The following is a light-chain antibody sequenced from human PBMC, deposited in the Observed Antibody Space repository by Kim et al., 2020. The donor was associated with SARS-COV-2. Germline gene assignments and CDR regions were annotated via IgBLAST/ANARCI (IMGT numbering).Light chain of an antibody. Sequence: DIQMTQSPSTLSASVGDRVTITCRASENIGTWLAWYQQKPGRAHSLLIYLASTLVSGVPSRFSGTGSGTEFSLSITSLQPDDFATYYCQHYSRFPYTFGQGTKLEI. J-gene: IGKJ2*01. V-gene: IGKV1-5*03. CDR3: QHYSRFPYT. CDR1: ENIGTW. CDR2: LAS.